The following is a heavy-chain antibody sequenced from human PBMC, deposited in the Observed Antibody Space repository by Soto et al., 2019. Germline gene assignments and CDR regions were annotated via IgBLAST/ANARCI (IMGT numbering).Heavy chain of an antibody. D-gene: IGHD3-22*01. CDR1: GGSFSGYY. Sequence: SETLSLTCAVYGGSFSGYYWSWIRQPPGKGLEWIGEINHSGSTNYNPSLKSRVTISVDTSKNQFSLKLSSVTAADTAVYYCARSGRMYYYDSSGYYTGYYSYYGMDVWGQGTTVTVSS. J-gene: IGHJ6*02. V-gene: IGHV4-34*01. CDR2: INHSGST. CDR3: ARSGRMYYYDSSGYYTGYYSYYGMDV.